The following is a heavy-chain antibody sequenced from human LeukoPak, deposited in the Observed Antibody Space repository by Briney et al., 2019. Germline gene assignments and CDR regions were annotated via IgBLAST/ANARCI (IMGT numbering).Heavy chain of an antibody. J-gene: IGHJ4*02. CDR1: GFTFSSYG. CDR3: AKNVNYYGSGSDYGPDY. D-gene: IGHD3-10*01. CDR2: ISYDGSNK. Sequence: HPGGSLRLSCAASGFTFSSYGMHWVRQAPGKGLEWVAVISYDGSNKYYADSVKGRFTISRDNSKITLYLQMNSLRAEDTAVYYCAKNVNYYGSGSDYGPDYWGQGTLVTVSS. V-gene: IGHV3-30*18.